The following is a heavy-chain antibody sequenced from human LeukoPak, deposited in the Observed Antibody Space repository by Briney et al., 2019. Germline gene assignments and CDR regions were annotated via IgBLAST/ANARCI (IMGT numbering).Heavy chain of an antibody. J-gene: IGHJ4*02. CDR3: ARSQWLANFDY. Sequence: GESLKISCKGSGYSFTSYWIGWVRQMPGKGLEWMGIIYPGDSDTRYSPSFQGQVPISADKSISTDYLQWSSLKASDTAMYYCARSQWLANFDYWGQGTLVTVSS. CDR1: GYSFTSYW. V-gene: IGHV5-51*01. CDR2: IYPGDSDT. D-gene: IGHD6-19*01.